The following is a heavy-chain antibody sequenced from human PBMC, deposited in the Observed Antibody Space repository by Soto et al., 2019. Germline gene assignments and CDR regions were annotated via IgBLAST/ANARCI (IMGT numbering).Heavy chain of an antibody. V-gene: IGHV2-70*01. CDR3: ARITSSGRYFDY. J-gene: IGHJ4*02. Sequence: QSGPTLVNPTQTLTLTCTFSGFSLSTSGMCVSWIRQPPGKALEWLALIDWDDDKYYSTSLKTRLTISKDTSKNQVVLTMTNMEPVDTATYYCARITSSGRYFDYWGQGTLVTVSS. D-gene: IGHD6-25*01. CDR1: GFSLSTSGMC. CDR2: IDWDDDK.